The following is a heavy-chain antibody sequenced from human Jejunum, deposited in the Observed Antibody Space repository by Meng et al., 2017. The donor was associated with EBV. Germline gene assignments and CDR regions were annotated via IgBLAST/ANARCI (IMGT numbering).Heavy chain of an antibody. J-gene: IGHJ4*02. D-gene: IGHD1-14*01. CDR2: TNEDGRIT. Sequence: VQTVESGGVLVVRGGSLILSCASSGFTFSSYWMHWVRQAPGQGLVWVSRTNEDGRITNYADSVKGRFTISRDNTKNTLYLQMNSLRAEDTAVYFCSRDLAGSDNDWGQGTLVTVSS. V-gene: IGHV3-74*01. CDR1: GFTFSSYW. CDR3: SRDLAGSDND.